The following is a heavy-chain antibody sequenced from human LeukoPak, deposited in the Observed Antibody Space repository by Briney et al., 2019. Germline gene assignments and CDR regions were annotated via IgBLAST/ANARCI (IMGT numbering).Heavy chain of an antibody. Sequence: PGGSLRLSCAASGFIFSTFGMHWVRQAPGKGLEWVAVISYDGSINFYAASVKGRFTISRDNSKNTLYLQMNSLRAEDTALYFCARDRRYCSGGSCYFDYFFDYWGQGTLVTVSS. CDR1: GFIFSTFG. D-gene: IGHD2-15*01. CDR2: ISYDGSIN. V-gene: IGHV3-30*03. J-gene: IGHJ4*02. CDR3: ARDRRYCSGGSCYFDYFFDY.